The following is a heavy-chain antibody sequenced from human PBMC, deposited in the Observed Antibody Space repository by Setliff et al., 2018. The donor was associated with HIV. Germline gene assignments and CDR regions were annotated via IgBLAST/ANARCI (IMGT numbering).Heavy chain of an antibody. J-gene: IGHJ6*03. V-gene: IGHV4-39*01. CDR1: AGSISTSSCY. CDR2: IYYSGTT. D-gene: IGHD2-2*01. CDR3: ARQNRGCSSTSCLNYYMEV. Sequence: SETLSLTCTVSAGSISTSSCYWGWIRQPPGKGLEWIGSIYYSGTTYYNPSLKSRVTISVDTSKNQFSLNLSSVTAADTVVYYCARQNRGCSSTSCLNYYMEVWGKGATVTVSS.